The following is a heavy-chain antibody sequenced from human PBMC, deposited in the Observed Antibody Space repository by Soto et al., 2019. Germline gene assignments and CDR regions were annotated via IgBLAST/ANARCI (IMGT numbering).Heavy chain of an antibody. CDR1: GGSFSGYY. CDR2: INHSGST. V-gene: IGHV4-34*01. J-gene: IGHJ5*02. D-gene: IGHD6-6*01. Sequence: SETLSLTCAVYGGSFSGYYWSWIRQPPGKGLEWIGEINHSGSTNYNPSLKCRVTISVDTSKNQFSLKLSSVTAADTAVYYCARGDSSLGLYNWFDPWGQGTLVTVSS. CDR3: ARGDSSLGLYNWFDP.